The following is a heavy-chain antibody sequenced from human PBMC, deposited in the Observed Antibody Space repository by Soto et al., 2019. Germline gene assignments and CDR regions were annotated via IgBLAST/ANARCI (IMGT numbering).Heavy chain of an antibody. Sequence: QVQLVESGGGLVKPGGSLRLSCAASGFTFSDYYMSWIRQAPGKGLEWVSYISSSSSYTNYADFVKGRFTISRDNAKNSLYLQMNSLRAENTAVYYCARSTTLEGYYYGMDVWCQGTTITVSS. D-gene: IGHD1-26*01. J-gene: IGHJ6*02. CDR1: GFTFSDYY. CDR3: ARSTTLEGYYYGMDV. V-gene: IGHV3-11*06. CDR2: ISSSSSYT.